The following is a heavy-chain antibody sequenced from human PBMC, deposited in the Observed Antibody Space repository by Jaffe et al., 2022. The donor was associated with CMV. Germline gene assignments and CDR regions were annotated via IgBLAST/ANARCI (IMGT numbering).Heavy chain of an antibody. D-gene: IGHD4-17*01. CDR2: IRSKAYGGTT. CDR3: TRLHPLYGDYVGGSWYYFDY. CDR1: GFTFGDYA. J-gene: IGHJ4*02. Sequence: EVQLVESGGGLVQPGRSLRLSCTASGFTFGDYAMSWVRQAPGKGLEWVGFIRSKAYGGTTEYAASVKGRFTISRDDSKSIAYLQMNSLKTEDTAVYYCTRLHPLYGDYVGGSWYYFDYWGQGTLVTVSS. V-gene: IGHV3-49*04.